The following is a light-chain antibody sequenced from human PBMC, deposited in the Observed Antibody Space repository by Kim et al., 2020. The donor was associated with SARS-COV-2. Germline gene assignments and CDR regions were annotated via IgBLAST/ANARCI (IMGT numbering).Light chain of an antibody. CDR2: AAS. V-gene: IGKV1-9*01. CDR1: QGISSY. Sequence: DIQLTQSPSFLSASVGDRVTITCRASQGISSYLAWYQQKPGKAPKLLIYAASTLKSGVPSRFSGSGSGTEFTLTISSLQPEDFATYYCQQLITYLTFGQGTRLEIK. J-gene: IGKJ5*01. CDR3: QQLITYLT.